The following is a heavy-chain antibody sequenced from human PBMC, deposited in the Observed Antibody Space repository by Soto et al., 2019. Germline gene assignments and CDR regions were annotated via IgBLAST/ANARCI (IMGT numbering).Heavy chain of an antibody. Sequence: GGSLRLSCAASGFTFSSYSMNWVRQAPGKGLEWVSYISSSSSTIYYADSVKGRFTISRDNAKNLLYLQMNSLRDEDTAVYYCARGLPEYCTNGVCYGMDVWGQGTTVTVSS. CDR2: ISSSSSTI. CDR3: ARGLPEYCTNGVCYGMDV. CDR1: GFTFSSYS. J-gene: IGHJ6*02. V-gene: IGHV3-48*02. D-gene: IGHD2-8*01.